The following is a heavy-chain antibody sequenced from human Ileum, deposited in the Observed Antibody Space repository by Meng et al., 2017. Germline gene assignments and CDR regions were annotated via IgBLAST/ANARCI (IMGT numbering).Heavy chain of an antibody. CDR2: IIPILGIA. J-gene: IGHJ2*01. D-gene: IGHD3-10*01. V-gene: IGHV1-69*02. CDR3: ARVGGDYYGSGSIWYFDL. CDR1: GGTFSSYT. Sequence: HVQLVELGAEVKRHGSSGKLPCKALGGTFSSYTISWVRQAPGQGLEWMGRIIPILGIANYAQKFQGRVTITADKSTSTAYMELGSLRSEDTAVYYCARVGGDYYGSGSIWYFDLWGRGTLVTVSS.